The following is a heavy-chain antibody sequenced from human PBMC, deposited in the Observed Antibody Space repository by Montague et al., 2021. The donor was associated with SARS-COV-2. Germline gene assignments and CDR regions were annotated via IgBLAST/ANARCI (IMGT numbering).Heavy chain of an antibody. V-gene: IGHV3-23*01. D-gene: IGHD3-10*01. CDR2: ISGSGGST. CDR1: GFTFSSFT. Sequence: SLRLSCAASGFTFSSFTMSWVRLAPGKGLEWVSTISGSGGSTWYADSVKGRFTISRDNSKNTLYLQMNSLRAEDTAVYYCAREYSAPRWFGEYNRYGMDVWGQGTTVTVSS. J-gene: IGHJ6*02. CDR3: AREYSAPRWFGEYNRYGMDV.